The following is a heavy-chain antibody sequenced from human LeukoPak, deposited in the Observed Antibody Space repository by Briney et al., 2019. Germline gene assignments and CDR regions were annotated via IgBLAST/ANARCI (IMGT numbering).Heavy chain of an antibody. Sequence: PGGSLRLSCAASGFTFSSYALSWVRQAPGRGLEWVSAISGSGGSTYYADSVKGRFTIPIDNSKNTLYLQMNSLRAEDTAVYYCAKSVRYFDWSLARLDYRGQGTLVTVSS. CDR3: AKSVRYFDWSLARLDY. CDR1: GFTFSSYA. D-gene: IGHD3-9*01. J-gene: IGHJ4*02. V-gene: IGHV3-23*01. CDR2: ISGSGGST.